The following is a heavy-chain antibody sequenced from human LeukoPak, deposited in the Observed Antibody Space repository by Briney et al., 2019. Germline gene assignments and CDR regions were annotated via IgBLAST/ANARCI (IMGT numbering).Heavy chain of an antibody. CDR2: MNPNNSDT. CDR1: GYTFTSFD. J-gene: IGHJ4*02. D-gene: IGHD5-24*01. CDR3: ATGVSRWDYFDT. V-gene: IGHV1-8*01. Sequence: GASVRVSCKASGYTFTSFDVNWVRQAPGRGPEWMGWMNPNNSDTGFAQNVLGRLTLTRDTSISTAYMELSSLRSEDTAVYYCATGVSRWDYFDTWGQGTLVTVSS.